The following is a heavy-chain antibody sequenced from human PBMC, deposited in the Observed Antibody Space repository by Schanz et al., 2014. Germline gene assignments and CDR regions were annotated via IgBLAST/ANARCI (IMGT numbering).Heavy chain of an antibody. CDR2: ITPTLGKV. Sequence: QVQLVQSGAEVKKPGSSVKVSCKASGGTFRSYTVSWVRQAPGQGLEWMGRITPTLGKVDYAQKFQGRVTITADKTTSTASMELSSLRSEDTAVYDCARGPSQGYSYGHNIGAYYYGMDVWGQGTTVTVSS. J-gene: IGHJ6*02. CDR3: ARGPSQGYSYGHNIGAYYYGMDV. D-gene: IGHD5-18*01. CDR1: GGTFRSYT. V-gene: IGHV1-69*08.